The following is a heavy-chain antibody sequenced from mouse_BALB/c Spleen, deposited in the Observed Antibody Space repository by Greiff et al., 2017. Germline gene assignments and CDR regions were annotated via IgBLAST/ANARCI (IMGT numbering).Heavy chain of an antibody. D-gene: IGHD2-1*01. Sequence: EVKVVESGGGLVQPGGSRKLSCAASGFTFSSFGMHWVRQAPEKGLEWVAYISSGSSTIYYADTVKGRFTISRDNPKNTLFLQMTSLRSEDTAMYYCAREADYGSGVGAYWGQGTLVTVSA. J-gene: IGHJ3*01. CDR3: AREADYGSGVGAY. CDR1: GFTFSSFG. V-gene: IGHV5-17*02. CDR2: ISSGSSTI.